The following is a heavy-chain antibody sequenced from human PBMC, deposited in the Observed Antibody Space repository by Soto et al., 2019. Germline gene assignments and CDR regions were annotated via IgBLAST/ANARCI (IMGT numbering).Heavy chain of an antibody. Sequence: QVQLQESGPGLVKPSETLSLTCTVSGASISDFYWSWIRHPPGKGLEWIGYSSYVGSTDYNPSLKSRVTISVDTSKNQFSLKLSSVTAADTAVYYCARENSGWYADYWGQGILVTVSS. J-gene: IGHJ4*02. CDR1: GASISDFY. CDR2: SSYVGST. D-gene: IGHD6-19*01. CDR3: ARENSGWYADY. V-gene: IGHV4-59*01.